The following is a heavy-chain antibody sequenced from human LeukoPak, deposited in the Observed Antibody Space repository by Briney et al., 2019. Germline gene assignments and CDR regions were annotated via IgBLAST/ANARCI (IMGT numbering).Heavy chain of an antibody. V-gene: IGHV1-8*01. J-gene: IGHJ4*02. CDR1: GYTFTIYN. Sequence: ASVKVSCKASGYTFTIYNINWVRQATGQGLEWMGWMNPNSGNTGYAQKFQGRVTMTRNTSISTAYMELSSLRSEDTAVYYCAINTIFGVVIQIFDYWGQGTLVTVSS. CDR2: MNPNSGNT. CDR3: AINTIFGVVIQIFDY. D-gene: IGHD3-3*01.